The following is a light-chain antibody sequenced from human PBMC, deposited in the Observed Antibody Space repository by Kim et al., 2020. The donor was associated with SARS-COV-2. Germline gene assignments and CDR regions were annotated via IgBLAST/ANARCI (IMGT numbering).Light chain of an antibody. CDR2: QDY. Sequence: SYELTQPPSVSASPGQTVTITCSGDRLEEKDVCWYQQKPGQSPLMVIYQDYKRPSGIPERFSGSNSVNTATLTISATQAMEEAVYYCQSWDTITAVFGGGTKVTVL. CDR1: RLEEKD. V-gene: IGLV3-1*01. J-gene: IGLJ2*01. CDR3: QSWDTITAV.